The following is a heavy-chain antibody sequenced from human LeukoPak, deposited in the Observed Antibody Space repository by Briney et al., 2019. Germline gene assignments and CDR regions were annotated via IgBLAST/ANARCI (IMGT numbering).Heavy chain of an antibody. V-gene: IGHV1-18*01. D-gene: IGHD5-12*01. J-gene: IGHJ4*02. CDR1: GDTFTNYA. Sequence: ASVKVSCKASGDTFTNYAITWVRQAPGQGLEWMGWISANNGNTDYAQRLQGRVTMTTDTPTSTAYMELRSLRSEDTAVYYCSRGGVDDYFDYWGQGTLVTVSS. CDR2: ISANNGNT. CDR3: SRGGVDDYFDY.